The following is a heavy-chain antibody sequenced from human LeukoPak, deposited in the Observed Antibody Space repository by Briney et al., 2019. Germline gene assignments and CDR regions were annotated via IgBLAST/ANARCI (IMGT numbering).Heavy chain of an antibody. D-gene: IGHD1-26*01. CDR3: ARVYSPTPTELFDY. J-gene: IGHJ4*02. Sequence: SETLSLTCAVYGGSFNNYFWSWVRQPPGKGLEWIGQINHSGSTKYNPSLKSRVTISVDTSKNQFSLKLSSVTAADTAVYYCARVYSPTPTELFDYWGQGTLVTVSS. CDR2: INHSGST. V-gene: IGHV4-34*01. CDR1: GGSFNNYF.